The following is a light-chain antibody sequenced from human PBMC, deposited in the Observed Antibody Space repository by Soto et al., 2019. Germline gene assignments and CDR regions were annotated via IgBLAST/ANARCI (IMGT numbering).Light chain of an antibody. CDR2: DAS. Sequence: DIQMTQSPSSLSASVGDRVTITCRASQSIRSWLAWYQQKPGEAPKLLIYDASALPRGVPSRFSGSGSGTEFTLTISSLQPDDFATYFCQQYSSYLTFGQGTKVDI. J-gene: IGKJ1*01. V-gene: IGKV1-5*01. CDR1: QSIRSW. CDR3: QQYSSYLT.